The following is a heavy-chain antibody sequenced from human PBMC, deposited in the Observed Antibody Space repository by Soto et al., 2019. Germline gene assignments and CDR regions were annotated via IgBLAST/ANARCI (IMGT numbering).Heavy chain of an antibody. Sequence: SVKVSCKASGGTFSSYAISWVRQAPGQGLEWMGGIIPIFGTANYAQKFQGRVTITADESTSTAYMELSSLRSEDTAVYYCARAVGTMIGYYYYGMDAWGQGTTVTVSS. J-gene: IGHJ6*02. CDR1: GGTFSSYA. CDR2: IIPIFGTA. D-gene: IGHD3-22*01. CDR3: ARAVGTMIGYYYYGMDA. V-gene: IGHV1-69*13.